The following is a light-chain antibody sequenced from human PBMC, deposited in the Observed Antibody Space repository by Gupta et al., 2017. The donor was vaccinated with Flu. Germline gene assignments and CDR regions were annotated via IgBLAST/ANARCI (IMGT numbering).Light chain of an antibody. CDR3: QQYNTYPWA. CDR1: QSISSW. CDR2: KAS. Sequence: DIHMTQSPSTLSASVGDRVTITCRASQSISSWLAWYQQKPGKAPRLLIYKASRSESGVPSRFSGSGSGTEFSLTVSSLQPDDFATYYCQQYNTYPWAFGQGSKVEVK. J-gene: IGKJ1*01. V-gene: IGKV1-5*03.